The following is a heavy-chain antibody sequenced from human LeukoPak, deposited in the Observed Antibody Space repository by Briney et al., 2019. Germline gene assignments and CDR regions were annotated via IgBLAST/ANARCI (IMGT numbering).Heavy chain of an antibody. J-gene: IGHJ4*02. CDR3: ARGVLRYFDWLSPVFDY. CDR2: ISSSSSYI. D-gene: IGHD3-9*01. V-gene: IGHV3-21*01. Sequence: GGSLRLSCAASGFTFSSYSMNWVRQAPGKGLEWVSSISSSSSYIYYADSVKGRFTISRDNAKNSLYLQMNSLRAEDTAVYYCARGVLRYFDWLSPVFDYWGQGTLVTVSS. CDR1: GFTFSSYS.